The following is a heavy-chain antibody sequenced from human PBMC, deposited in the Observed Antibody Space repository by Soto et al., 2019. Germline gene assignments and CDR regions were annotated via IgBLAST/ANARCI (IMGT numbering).Heavy chain of an antibody. CDR1: GFTFSRYS. D-gene: IGHD6-6*01. CDR3: ARTGRSSDWFDP. CDR2: ISSSSSYI. V-gene: IGHV3-21*01. J-gene: IGHJ5*02. Sequence: GGALRLSCEASGFTFSRYSMNWFRQAPLNVLEWVSSISSSSSYIYYADSVKGRFTISRDNAKNSLYLQMNCLRAEDTAVYYCARTGRSSDWFDPWGQGTLVTVSS.